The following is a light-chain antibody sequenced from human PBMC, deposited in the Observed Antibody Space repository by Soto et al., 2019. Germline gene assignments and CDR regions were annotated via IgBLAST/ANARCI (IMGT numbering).Light chain of an antibody. CDR1: QGVSNN. J-gene: IGKJ3*01. Sequence: EIVMTQSPAILSVSPGDRATLSCRAGQGVSNNLAWYQQKPGQTPRLVIYSASTRTTCIPARFSGTGSGTEFTLTIRSLESEDFAVYYCQQHHKWPRTFGPGTKVDIK. V-gene: IGKV3-15*01. CDR3: QQHHKWPRT. CDR2: SAS.